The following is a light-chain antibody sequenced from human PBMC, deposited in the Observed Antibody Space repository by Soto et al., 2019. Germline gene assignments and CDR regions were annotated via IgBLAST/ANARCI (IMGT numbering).Light chain of an antibody. Sequence: EIVLTQSPATLSLSPGERATLSCRASQSVSSYLAWYQQKPGHVPRLVIYDASNRATGIPGRFSGSGSGTDFTLTISSLEPEDFGVYYCQQRSSWPRTFGQGTKVEIK. CDR1: QSVSSY. CDR3: QQRSSWPRT. J-gene: IGKJ1*01. CDR2: DAS. V-gene: IGKV3-11*01.